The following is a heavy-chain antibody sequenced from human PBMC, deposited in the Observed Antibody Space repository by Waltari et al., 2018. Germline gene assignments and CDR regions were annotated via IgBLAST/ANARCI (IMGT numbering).Heavy chain of an antibody. J-gene: IGHJ4*02. D-gene: IGHD1-1*01. Sequence: EVQLVQSGAEVKKPGATVKISCKASGYTFIEYYMHWVQQAPGKGLEWMGRVDPEDGKTIYAEKCQGRVTITADRSTDTAYMELTRLRSEDTAVYFCARTTTFKSLDYWGQGTLVTVS. CDR2: VDPEDGKT. V-gene: IGHV1-69-2*01. CDR1: GYTFIEYY. CDR3: ARTTTFKSLDY.